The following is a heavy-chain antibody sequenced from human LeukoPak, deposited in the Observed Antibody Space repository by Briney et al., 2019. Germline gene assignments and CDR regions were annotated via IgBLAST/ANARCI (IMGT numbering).Heavy chain of an antibody. CDR2: IIPIFGTA. D-gene: IGHD3-10*01. CDR1: GGTFSSYA. Sequence: ASVKVSCKASGGTFSSYAISWVRQAPGQGLEWMGGIIPIFGTANYAQKFQGRVTITADESTSTAYMELSSLRSEDTAVYYCARDRNCGSGSSWWFDPWGQGTLVTVSS. J-gene: IGHJ5*02. CDR3: ARDRNCGSGSSWWFDP. V-gene: IGHV1-69*13.